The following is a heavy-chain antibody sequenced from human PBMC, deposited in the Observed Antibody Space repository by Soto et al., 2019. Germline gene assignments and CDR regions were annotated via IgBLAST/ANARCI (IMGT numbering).Heavy chain of an antibody. J-gene: IGHJ4*02. CDR3: ARAVVVAAIWSPFDY. Sequence: SVKVSCKASGGTFSSYAISWVRQAPGQGLEWMGGIIPIFGTANYAQKFQGGVTITADESTSTAYMELSSLRSEDTAVYYCARAVVVAAIWSPFDYWGQGTLVTVSS. V-gene: IGHV1-69*13. CDR1: GGTFSSYA. CDR2: IIPIFGTA. D-gene: IGHD2-15*01.